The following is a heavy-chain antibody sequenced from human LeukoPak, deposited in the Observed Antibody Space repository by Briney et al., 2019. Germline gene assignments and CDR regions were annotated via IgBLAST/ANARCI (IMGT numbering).Heavy chain of an antibody. D-gene: IGHD6-13*01. CDR1: GFTFSSYA. CDR3: ARSSSWYFGY. V-gene: IGHV3-30-3*01. CDR2: ISYDGSNK. Sequence: GRSLRLSCAASGFTFSSYAMHWVRQAPGKGLEWVAVISYDGSNKYYADSVKGRFTISRDNSKNTLYLQMNSLRAEDTAVYYCARSSSWYFGYWGQGTLVTVSS. J-gene: IGHJ4*02.